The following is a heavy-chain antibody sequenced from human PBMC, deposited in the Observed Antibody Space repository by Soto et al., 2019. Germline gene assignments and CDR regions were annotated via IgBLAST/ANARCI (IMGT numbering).Heavy chain of an antibody. CDR1: GGSISSGGYY. CDR3: ARGVVVVVAATYGGWFDP. V-gene: IGHV4-31*03. CDR2: IYYSGST. J-gene: IGHJ5*02. Sequence: SETLSLTCTVSGGSISSGGYYWSWIRQHPGKGLEWIGYIYYSGSTYYNPSLKSRVTISVDTSKNQFSLKLSSVTAADTAVYYCARGVVVVVAATYGGWFDPWGQGTLVTVSS. D-gene: IGHD2-15*01.